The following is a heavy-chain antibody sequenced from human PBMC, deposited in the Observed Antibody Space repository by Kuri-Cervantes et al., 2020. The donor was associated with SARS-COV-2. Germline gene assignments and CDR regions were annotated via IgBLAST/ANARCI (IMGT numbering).Heavy chain of an antibody. D-gene: IGHD7-27*01. V-gene: IGHV1-2*02. Sequence: VKVSCKASGYTFTGYYMHWVRQAPGQGLEWMGWINPNSGGTNYAQKFQGRVTMTRDTSTSTVYMELSSLRSEDTAVYYCARAELTGIDYWGQGTLVTVSS. CDR2: INPNSGGT. CDR3: ARAELTGIDY. J-gene: IGHJ4*02. CDR1: GYTFTGYY.